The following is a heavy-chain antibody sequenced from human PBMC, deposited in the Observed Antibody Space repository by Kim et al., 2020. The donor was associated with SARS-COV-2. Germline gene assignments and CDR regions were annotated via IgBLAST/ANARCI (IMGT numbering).Heavy chain of an antibody. V-gene: IGHV1-2*04. J-gene: IGHJ5*02. D-gene: IGHD3-16*02. CDR2: INPNSGGT. CDR1: GYTFTGYY. Sequence: ASVKVSCKASGYTFTGYYMHWVRQAPGQGLEWMGWINPNSGGTNYAQKFQGWVTMTRDTSISTAYMELSRLRSDDTAVYYCARGNYDYVWGSYRHNWFDPWGQGTLVTVSS. CDR3: ARGNYDYVWGSYRHNWFDP.